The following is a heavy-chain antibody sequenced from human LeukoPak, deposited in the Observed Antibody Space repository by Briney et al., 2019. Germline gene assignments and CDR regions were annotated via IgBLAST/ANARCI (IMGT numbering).Heavy chain of an antibody. CDR1: GFSFSSYG. J-gene: IGHJ4*02. D-gene: IGHD6-13*01. CDR2: IWYDGSHT. CDR3: VTDSGWYRLDN. V-gene: IGHV3-33*03. Sequence: GGSLRLSCAASGFSFSSYGMRWVRQAPGKGLEWVGDIWYDGSHTYYADSVKGRFTISRDNAKNLLYLQMNSLRAEDTAVYYCVTDSGWYRLDNWGQGTLVTVSS.